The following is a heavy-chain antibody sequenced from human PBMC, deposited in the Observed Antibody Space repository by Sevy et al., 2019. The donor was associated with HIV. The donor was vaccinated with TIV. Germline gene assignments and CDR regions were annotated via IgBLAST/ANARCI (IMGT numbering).Heavy chain of an antibody. CDR3: ARGEEVLLWFGESLRALFDY. J-gene: IGHJ4*02. Sequence: GGSLRLSCAASGFTFSSYGMHWVRQAPGKGLEWVAVIWYDGSNKYYADSVKGRFTISRVNSKNTLYLQMNSLRAEDTAVYYCARGEEVLLWFGESLRALFDYWGQGTLVTVSS. D-gene: IGHD3-10*01. CDR2: IWYDGSNK. CDR1: GFTFSSYG. V-gene: IGHV3-33*01.